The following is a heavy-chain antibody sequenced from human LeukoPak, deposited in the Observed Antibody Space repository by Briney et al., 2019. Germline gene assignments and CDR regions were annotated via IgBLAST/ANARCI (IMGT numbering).Heavy chain of an antibody. V-gene: IGHV3-30*18. CDR3: AKDAGVRYFDY. D-gene: IGHD3-10*01. Sequence: GGSLRLSCAASGFTFSSYAMSWVRQAPGKGLEWVAVISYDGSNKYYADSVKGRFTISRDNSKNTLYLQMNSLRAEDTAVYYCAKDAGVRYFDYWGQGTLVTVSS. CDR2: ISYDGSNK. J-gene: IGHJ4*02. CDR1: GFTFSSYA.